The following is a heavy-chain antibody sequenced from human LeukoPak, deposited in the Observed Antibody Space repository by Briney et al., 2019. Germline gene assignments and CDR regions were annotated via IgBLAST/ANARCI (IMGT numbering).Heavy chain of an antibody. CDR2: LSGSGGNT. CDR3: AKGSYYYDSADYFDY. D-gene: IGHD3-22*01. V-gene: IGHV3-23*01. Sequence: GGSLRLSCAASGFTFSSYAMSWVRQAPGKGLEWVSTLSGSGGNTYYADSVKGRVTISRDNSKNMLYLQMNRLRAEDTAVYHCAKGSYYYDSADYFDYWGQGTLVTVSS. CDR1: GFTFSSYA. J-gene: IGHJ4*02.